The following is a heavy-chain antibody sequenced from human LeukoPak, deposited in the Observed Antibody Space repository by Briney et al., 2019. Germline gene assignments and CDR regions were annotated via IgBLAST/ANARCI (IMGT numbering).Heavy chain of an antibody. CDR1: GFTFLDYY. D-gene: IGHD3-10*02. CDR2: ISSSGTTI. Sequence: PGGSLRLSCAASGFTFLDYYMSWIRQAPGKGLEWVSYISSSGTTIYYADSVKGRFTISRDNAKNSLFLQMNGLRAEDTAVYYCAELGITMIGGVWGKGTTVTISS. J-gene: IGHJ6*04. CDR3: AELGITMIGGV. V-gene: IGHV3-11*04.